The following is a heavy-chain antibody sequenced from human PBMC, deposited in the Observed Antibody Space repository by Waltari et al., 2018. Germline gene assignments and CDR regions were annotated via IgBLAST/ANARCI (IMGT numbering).Heavy chain of an antibody. V-gene: IGHV4-4*02. CDR3: ARSPLGGVQGRYFDY. J-gene: IGHJ4*02. CDR2: IYHSGRT. D-gene: IGHD1-26*01. CDR1: GGSISSSNW. Sequence: QVQLQESGPVLVKPSGTLSLTCAVSGGSISSSNWWSWVRQPPGKGLEWIGEIYHSGRTQYTPARKSRVTISVDKSKNQFSLKLSSVTAADTAVYYCARSPLGGVQGRYFDYWGQGTLVTVSS.